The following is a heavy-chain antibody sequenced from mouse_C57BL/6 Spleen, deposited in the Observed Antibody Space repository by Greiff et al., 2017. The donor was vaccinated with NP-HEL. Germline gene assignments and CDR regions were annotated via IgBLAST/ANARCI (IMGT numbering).Heavy chain of an antibody. J-gene: IGHJ4*01. CDR2: IRNKANGYTT. V-gene: IGHV7-3*01. Sequence: EVKLVESGGGLVQPGGSLSLSCAASGFTFTDYYMSWVRQPPGKALEWMGFIRNKANGYTTEYSASVKGRFTTSRDNSQSILYLQLYALRAEESATDYYARYGNCDYAMDYWGQGTSVTVSS. CDR1: GFTFTDYY. CDR3: ARYGNCDYAMDY. D-gene: IGHD2-1*01.